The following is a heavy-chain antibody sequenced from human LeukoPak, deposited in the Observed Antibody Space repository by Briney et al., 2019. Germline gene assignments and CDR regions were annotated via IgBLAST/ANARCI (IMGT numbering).Heavy chain of an antibody. V-gene: IGHV3-74*01. J-gene: IGHJ3*02. D-gene: IGHD2-15*01. Sequence: GGSVRLSCAASGFTFSSYWMHWVRQAPGKGLVWVSRLNNDGSSTNYADSVKGRFTISRDNAKNTLYLQMNSLRAEDTAVYYCARIAWDAFDIWGQGTMVTVSS. CDR1: GFTFSSYW. CDR3: ARIAWDAFDI. CDR2: LNNDGSST.